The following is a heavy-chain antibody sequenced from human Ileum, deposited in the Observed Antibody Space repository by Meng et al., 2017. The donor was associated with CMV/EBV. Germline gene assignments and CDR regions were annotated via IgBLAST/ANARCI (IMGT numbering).Heavy chain of an antibody. CDR2: IKQEGSEK. Sequence: GESLKISLAGSGFTFSSFRMRRVRQAPGKGLEWVANIKQEGSEKSYVDSVKGRFTISRDNAENSLYLQMNSRRGEDTALYYCARLGHAVAGTKDYWGQGTMVTVSS. CDR1: GFTFSSFR. V-gene: IGHV3-7*01. D-gene: IGHD6-13*01. CDR3: ARLGHAVAGTKDY. J-gene: IGHJ4*02.